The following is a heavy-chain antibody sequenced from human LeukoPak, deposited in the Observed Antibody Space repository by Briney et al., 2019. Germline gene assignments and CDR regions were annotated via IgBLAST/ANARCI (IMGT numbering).Heavy chain of an antibody. V-gene: IGHV4-59*01. CDR1: GGSISSYY. CDR3: ARDDSSSWSPGGYYGMDV. Sequence: KSSETLSLTCTVSGGSISSYYWSWIRQPPGKGLEWIGYIYYSGSTNYNPSLKSRVTISVDTSKNQFSLKLSSVTAADTAMYYCARDDSSSWSPGGYYGMDVWGQGTTVTVSS. D-gene: IGHD6-13*01. CDR2: IYYSGST. J-gene: IGHJ6*02.